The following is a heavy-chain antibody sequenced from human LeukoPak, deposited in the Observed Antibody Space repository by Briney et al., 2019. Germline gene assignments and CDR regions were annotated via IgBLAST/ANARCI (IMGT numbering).Heavy chain of an antibody. J-gene: IGHJ4*02. CDR3: ARDGDWGRYDH. V-gene: IGHV3-23*01. CDR2: ITGSGDRT. CDR1: GFTFSSYS. D-gene: IGHD7-27*01. Sequence: GGSLRLSCVASGFTFSSYSMNWVRQAPGKGLEWVSGITGSGDRTYYADSVKGRFTIYRDNSKNTLYLQMNSLRAEDTAVYYCARDGDWGRYDHWGQGTLVIVSS.